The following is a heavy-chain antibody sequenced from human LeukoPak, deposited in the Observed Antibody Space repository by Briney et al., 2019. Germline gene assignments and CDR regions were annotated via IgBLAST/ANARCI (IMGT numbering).Heavy chain of an antibody. CDR3: ARDHGSSSSFDY. V-gene: IGHV3-48*01. CDR2: ISDSSTTI. J-gene: IGHJ4*02. D-gene: IGHD2-15*01. CDR1: GFTFSYYS. Sequence: GGSMRLSCAASGFTFSYYSMNWVRQAPGKGLEWISYISDSSTTIYYADSVKGRFTVSRDNAKNSLYLQMNSLRAEDTAVYYCARDHGSSSSFDYWGQGSLVTVSS.